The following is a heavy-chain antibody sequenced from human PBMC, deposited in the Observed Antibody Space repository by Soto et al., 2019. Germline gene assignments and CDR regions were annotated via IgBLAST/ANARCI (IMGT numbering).Heavy chain of an antibody. CDR1: GYSISSGYY. CDR3: GRALRSGWYVGYFDY. Sequence: LSLTCAVSGYSISSGYYWGWIRQPPGKGLEWIGSIYHSGSTYYNPSLKSRVTISVDTSKNQFSLKLSSVTAADTAVYYCGRALRSGWYVGYFDYWGQGTLVTVSS. CDR2: IYHSGST. J-gene: IGHJ4*02. V-gene: IGHV4-38-2*01. D-gene: IGHD6-19*01.